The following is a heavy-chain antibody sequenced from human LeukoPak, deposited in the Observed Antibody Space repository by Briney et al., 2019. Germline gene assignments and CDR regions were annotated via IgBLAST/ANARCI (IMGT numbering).Heavy chain of an antibody. Sequence: PGGSLRLSCAASGFTFSSYWMSWVRQAPGKGLEWVANIKQDGSEKYYVDSVKGRFTISRDNAKNSLYPQMNSLRAEDTAVYYCAREGGDYGDAGGYWGQGTLVTVSS. CDR3: AREGGDYGDAGGY. J-gene: IGHJ4*02. D-gene: IGHD4-17*01. V-gene: IGHV3-7*01. CDR1: GFTFSSYW. CDR2: IKQDGSEK.